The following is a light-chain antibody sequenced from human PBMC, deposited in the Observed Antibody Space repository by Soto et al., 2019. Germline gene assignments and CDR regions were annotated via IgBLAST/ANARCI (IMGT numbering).Light chain of an antibody. CDR2: DVS. J-gene: IGLJ1*01. Sequence: QSALTQPASVSGSPGQSITISCTGTSSDVGGYNYVSWYQQHPGKAPKLMIYDVSNRPSGVSNRFSGSKSGNTASLTISGLQAEDEADYYCISYTSSSTLGVFGTGTQLTVL. CDR3: ISYTSSSTLGV. V-gene: IGLV2-14*01. CDR1: SSDVGGYNY.